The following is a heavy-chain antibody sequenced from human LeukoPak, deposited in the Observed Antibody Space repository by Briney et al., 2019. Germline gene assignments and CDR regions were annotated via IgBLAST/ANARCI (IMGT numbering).Heavy chain of an antibody. J-gene: IGHJ5*02. CDR2: INPSGGST. CDR3: ARGGWSSGWYSLGWFDP. Sequence: ASVKVSCKASGYTFTSYYMHWVRQAPGQGLEWMGIINPSGGSTSYAQKFQGRVTMTRDTSTSTVYMELSSLRSEDTAVYYCARGGWSSGWYSLGWFDPWGQGTLVTVSS. CDR1: GYTFTSYY. D-gene: IGHD6-19*01. V-gene: IGHV1-46*01.